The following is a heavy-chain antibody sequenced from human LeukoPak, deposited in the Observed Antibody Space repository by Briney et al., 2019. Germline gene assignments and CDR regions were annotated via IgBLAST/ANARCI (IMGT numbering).Heavy chain of an antibody. CDR1: GGSFSGFY. CDR2: INHSGST. Sequence: SETLSLTCAVYGGSFSGFYWSWIRQPPGKGLEWIGEINHSGSTNYNPSLKSRATISVDTSKNQFSLKLSSVTAADTAVYYCARGKIVVVPAARWIRWFDPWGQGTLVTVSS. V-gene: IGHV4-34*01. J-gene: IGHJ5*02. CDR3: ARGKIVVVPAARWIRWFDP. D-gene: IGHD2-2*01.